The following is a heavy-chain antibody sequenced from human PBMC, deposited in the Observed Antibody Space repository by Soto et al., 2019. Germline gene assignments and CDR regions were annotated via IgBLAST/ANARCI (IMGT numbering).Heavy chain of an antibody. D-gene: IGHD1-26*01. Sequence: GGSLRLSCAASGFTFSDYAMSWFRQAPGKGLEWVSSISSGGGSPYYADSVKGRFTISRNNSKNTLFLQMNSLRAEDTAVYYCAKGDGRIVPRHFDYWGQGTLVTVSS. CDR2: ISSGGGSP. CDR3: AKGDGRIVPRHFDY. J-gene: IGHJ4*02. CDR1: GFTFSDYA. V-gene: IGHV3-23*01.